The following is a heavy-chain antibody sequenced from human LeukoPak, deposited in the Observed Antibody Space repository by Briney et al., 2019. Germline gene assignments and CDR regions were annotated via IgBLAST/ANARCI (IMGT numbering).Heavy chain of an antibody. CDR1: GGTFSSYA. J-gene: IGHJ4*02. D-gene: IGHD5-24*01. CDR2: IIPIFGTA. V-gene: IGHV1-69*01. Sequence: VASVKVSCKASGGTFSSYAISWVRQAPGQGLEWMGGIIPIFGTANYAQKFQGRVTITADESTSTAYMELSSLRSEDTAVYYCARDHIRDGYNSFDYWGQGTLVTVSS. CDR3: ARDHIRDGYNSFDY.